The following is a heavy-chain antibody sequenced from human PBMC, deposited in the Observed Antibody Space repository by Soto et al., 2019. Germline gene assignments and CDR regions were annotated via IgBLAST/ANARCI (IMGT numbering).Heavy chain of an antibody. CDR3: ATHRGGYDRDFDY. J-gene: IGHJ4*02. Sequence: EVQLVETGGGLIQPGGSLTLSCAVSGFTVSRNFMSWVRQAPGKGLEWVSVIYSDDSRYYAGSVKGRFTISRDNSKNTLFLQMNSLRAEDTAVYYGATHRGGYDRDFDYWGRGALVTVSS. CDR2: IYSDDSR. D-gene: IGHD5-12*01. V-gene: IGHV3-53*02. CDR1: GFTVSRNF.